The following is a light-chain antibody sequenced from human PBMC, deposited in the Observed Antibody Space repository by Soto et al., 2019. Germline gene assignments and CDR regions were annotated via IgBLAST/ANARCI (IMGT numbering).Light chain of an antibody. CDR1: QGISNY. V-gene: IGKV1-27*01. Sequence: DIQMTQSPSSLSASVGDRVTITCRASQGISNYLAWYQQKPGKVPKLLIYAASTLQSGVPSRFSGSGSGTDFTLNISSLQPEDVATYYCQKYLSALWTFDQGTKVEIK. J-gene: IGKJ1*01. CDR2: AAS. CDR3: QKYLSALWT.